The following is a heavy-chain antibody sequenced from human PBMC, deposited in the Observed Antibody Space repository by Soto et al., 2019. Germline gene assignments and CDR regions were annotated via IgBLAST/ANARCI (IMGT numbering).Heavy chain of an antibody. D-gene: IGHD3-3*01. CDR2: INHSGST. Sequence: SETQSLTCAVYGGSFSGYYWSWIRQPPGKGLEWIGEINHSGSTNSNPSLKSQVPISVDTSKTQFSLKLRSVTAADRAVYYCARNGSYYDFWSGYYFGGGMDVWGQGTTVTVSS. CDR3: ARNGSYYDFWSGYYFGGGMDV. V-gene: IGHV4-34*01. CDR1: GGSFSGYY. J-gene: IGHJ6*02.